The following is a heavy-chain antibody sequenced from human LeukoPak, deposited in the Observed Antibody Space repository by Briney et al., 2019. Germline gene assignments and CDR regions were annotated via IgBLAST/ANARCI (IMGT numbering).Heavy chain of an antibody. Sequence: SEPLSLTCTVPGGSISSYYWSWIRQPAGKGLEWIGRLYTSGSTNYNLSLKSRVTMSVDTSKNQLSLKMRSVTAADTAVYYCATDPGGYFGVNAFDIWGQGTRVTVSS. D-gene: IGHD3-22*01. V-gene: IGHV4-4*07. J-gene: IGHJ3*02. CDR1: GGSISSYY. CDR3: ATDPGGYFGVNAFDI. CDR2: LYTSGST.